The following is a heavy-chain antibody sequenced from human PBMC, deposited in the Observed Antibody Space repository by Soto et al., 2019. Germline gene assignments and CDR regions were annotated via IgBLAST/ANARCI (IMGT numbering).Heavy chain of an antibody. CDR2: INHSGST. D-gene: IGHD3-10*01. Sequence: SETLSLTCAVYGGSFSGYYWSWIRQPPGKGLEWIGEINHSGSTNYNPSLKSRVTISVDTSKNQFSLKLSSVTAADTAVYYYGSGSLEDFQHWGQGTLVTVSS. V-gene: IGHV4-34*01. CDR1: GGSFSGYY. CDR3: GSGSLEDFQH. J-gene: IGHJ1*01.